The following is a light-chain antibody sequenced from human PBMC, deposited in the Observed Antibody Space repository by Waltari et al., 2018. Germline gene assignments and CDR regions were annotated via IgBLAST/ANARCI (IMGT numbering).Light chain of an antibody. CDR2: KAS. V-gene: IGKV1-5*03. CDR1: QSISSW. CDR3: QQYNSYPHT. Sequence: DIQMTQSPSTLSASVGDRVAITCRASQSISSWLAWDQQKPGKAPKLLIYKASTLESGVPSMVGVSGSGAEVTLTMSSLQPDEFATYYCQQYNSYPHTFGQGTKLEIK. J-gene: IGKJ2*01.